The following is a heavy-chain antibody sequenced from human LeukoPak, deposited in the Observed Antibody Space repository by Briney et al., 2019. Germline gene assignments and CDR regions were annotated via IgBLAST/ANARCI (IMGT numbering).Heavy chain of an antibody. D-gene: IGHD3-22*01. CDR2: INPNSGGT. CDR3: AREVGYYYDSSGYSRAPFDY. CDR1: GYTFTGYY. V-gene: IGHV1-2*02. Sequence: ASVKVSXKASGYTFTGYYMHWVRQAPGQGLEWMGWINPNSGGTNYAQKFQGRVTMTSDTSISTAYMELSRLRSDDTAVYYCAREVGYYYDSSGYSRAPFDYWGQGTLVTVSS. J-gene: IGHJ4*02.